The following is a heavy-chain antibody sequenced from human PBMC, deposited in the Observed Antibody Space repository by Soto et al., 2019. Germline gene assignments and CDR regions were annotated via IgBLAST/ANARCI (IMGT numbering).Heavy chain of an antibody. J-gene: IGHJ6*02. CDR1: GFTLRNYD. CDR2: ISAAGDP. V-gene: IGHV3-13*05. Sequence: EVQLVESGGGLVQPGGSLGLSCEASGFTLRNYDMHWVRQGTGKGLEWVSGISAAGDPDYADSVEGRFTISRENAQNSFSLQMNSLRVGDTAVYYSARTDRYFYGLDVWGQGTTVIVSS. CDR3: ARTDRYFYGLDV.